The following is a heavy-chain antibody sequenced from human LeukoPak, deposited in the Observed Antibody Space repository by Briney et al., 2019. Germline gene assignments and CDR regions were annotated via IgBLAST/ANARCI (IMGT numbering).Heavy chain of an antibody. CDR1: GFTFSSYA. D-gene: IGHD2-21*02. J-gene: IGHJ5*02. CDR2: ISSNGGST. Sequence: PGGSLRLSCAASGFTFSSYAMHWVRQAPGKGLEYVSAISSNGGSTYYAISEKAIFTISRDNSKNTLYLQMGSLRAEDMAVYYCASGHRWCLLSHSSNNNTNWFDPWGQGTLVTVSS. V-gene: IGHV3-64*01. CDR3: ASGHRWCLLSHSSNNNTNWFDP.